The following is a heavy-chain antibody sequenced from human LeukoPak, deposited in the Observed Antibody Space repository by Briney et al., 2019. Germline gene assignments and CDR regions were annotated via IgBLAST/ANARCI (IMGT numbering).Heavy chain of an antibody. D-gene: IGHD3-9*01. Sequence: GGSLRLSCAASGFTFDDYAMHWVRQAPGKGLEWVSLISGDGGSTYYADSVKGRFTISRDNSKNSLYLQMNSLRTEDTALYYCAKDTPGFYDILTGEDAFDTWGQGTMVTVSS. J-gene: IGHJ3*02. CDR1: GFTFDDYA. CDR2: ISGDGGST. CDR3: AKDTPGFYDILTGEDAFDT. V-gene: IGHV3-43*02.